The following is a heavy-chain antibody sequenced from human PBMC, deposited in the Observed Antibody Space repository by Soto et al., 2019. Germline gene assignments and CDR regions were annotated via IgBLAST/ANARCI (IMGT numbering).Heavy chain of an antibody. J-gene: IGHJ3*02. CDR1: GGSISSSGYY. CDR3: ARPRELRPAGAFDI. D-gene: IGHD1-26*01. Sequence: QLQLQESGPGLVKPSETLSLTCTVSGGSISSSGYYWGWIRQPPGKGLEWIGSIYYGGSTYFNPSLKSRVTISVDTSKNQFSLKLSSVTAADTAVYYCARPRELRPAGAFDIWGQGTMVNVSS. CDR2: IYYGGST. V-gene: IGHV4-39*01.